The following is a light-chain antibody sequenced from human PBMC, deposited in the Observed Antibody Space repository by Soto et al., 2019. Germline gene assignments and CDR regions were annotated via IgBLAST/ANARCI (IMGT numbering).Light chain of an antibody. J-gene: IGLJ2*01. Sequence: QSVLTQPPSASGTPGQRVTISCSGSSSNIGSNYVYWYQQLPGTAPKLLIYRNNQRPSGVPDRFSGSKSGTSASLAISGLRSEDEADYYCAAWDYSLSANVVFGGGTKLTVL. CDR2: RNN. CDR3: AAWDYSLSANVV. V-gene: IGLV1-47*01. CDR1: SSNIGSNY.